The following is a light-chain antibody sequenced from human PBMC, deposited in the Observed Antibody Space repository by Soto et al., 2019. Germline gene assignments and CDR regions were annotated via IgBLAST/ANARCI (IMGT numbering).Light chain of an antibody. CDR3: LLYYGDAVV. CDR2: STT. Sequence: QAVVTQEPSLAVSPGGTVTLTCASSTGTVTRGYYPTWFQQKPGQPPRALIYSTTYKHSWTPARFSGSLLGCKAALTLSPVQPEDEADYYCLLYYGDAVVFGGGTKLTVL. J-gene: IGLJ2*01. V-gene: IGLV7-43*01. CDR1: TGTVTRGYY.